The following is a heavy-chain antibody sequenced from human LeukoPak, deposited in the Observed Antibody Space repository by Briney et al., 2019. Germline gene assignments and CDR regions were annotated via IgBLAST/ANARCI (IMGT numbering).Heavy chain of an antibody. CDR2: IYTSGST. CDR3: ARDGRGYDHKEGYYYYYMDV. Sequence: SETLSLTCTVSGGSISSGSYYWSWIRQPAGTGLEWIGRIYTSGSTNYNPSLKSRVTISVDTSKNQFSLKLSSVTAADTAVYYCARDGRGYDHKEGYYYYYMDVWGKGTTVTVSS. J-gene: IGHJ6*03. V-gene: IGHV4-61*02. CDR1: GGSISSGSYY. D-gene: IGHD5-12*01.